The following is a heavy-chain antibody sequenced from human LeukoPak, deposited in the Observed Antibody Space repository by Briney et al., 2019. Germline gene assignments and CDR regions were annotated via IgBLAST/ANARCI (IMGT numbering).Heavy chain of an antibody. CDR1: GGSISSGGYY. D-gene: IGHD3-9*01. J-gene: IGHJ4*02. V-gene: IGHV4-31*03. CDR2: IYFSGST. Sequence: SETLSLTCTVSGGSISSGGYYWSWIRQHPGKGLEWIGYIYFSGSTYYNPSLKSRVTISVDTSKNQFSLKLSSVTAADTAVYYCARGDILTGYYTDYWGQGTLVTVSS. CDR3: ARGDILTGYYTDY.